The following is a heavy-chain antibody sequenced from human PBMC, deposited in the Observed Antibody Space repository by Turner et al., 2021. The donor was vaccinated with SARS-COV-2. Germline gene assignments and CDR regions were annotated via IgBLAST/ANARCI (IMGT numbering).Heavy chain of an antibody. J-gene: IGHJ4*02. CDR2: VYYSGST. CDR3: ARHGLDILTGVFDY. V-gene: IGHV4-39*01. CDR1: GGSISNNNYY. Sequence: QLQLQESGPGLVKPSETLSLTCTVSGGSISNNNYYWGWIRQSPGKGPEWIGTVYYSGSTYYNPSLKSRVTISVDTSKNQFSLKLGSVTAADTAVYYCARHGLDILTGVFDYWGQGILVTVSS. D-gene: IGHD3-9*01.